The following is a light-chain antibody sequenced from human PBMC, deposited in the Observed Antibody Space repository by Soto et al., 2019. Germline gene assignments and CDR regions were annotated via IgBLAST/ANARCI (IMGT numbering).Light chain of an antibody. CDR1: QSVSSSY. V-gene: IGKV3-20*01. J-gene: IGKJ3*01. Sequence: EIVLTQSPGTLSLSPGERATLSCRASQSVSSSYLAWYQQKPGQAPRRLIYGVSSSATGIPDRFRGSGSGTDFTLAITRLEPEAFAVYYCQQYCSSPSFTFGPGTKVDIK. CDR2: GVS. CDR3: QQYCSSPSFT.